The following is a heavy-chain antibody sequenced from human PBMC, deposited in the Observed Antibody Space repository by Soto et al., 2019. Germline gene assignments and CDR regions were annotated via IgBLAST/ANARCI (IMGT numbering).Heavy chain of an antibody. CDR1: GYTFSNYD. Sequence: VQLVQSGAEVKKSGASVKVSCKASGYTFSNYDVNWVRQATGQGLEWMGWMNPNSGNTGYAQKFXGRVTMTRDTXXSXACXELSSLRSEYTAVYYCARVLPWQVAPPYYFYGMDVWGQGTTVTVSS. D-gene: IGHD6-19*01. CDR3: ARVLPWQVAPPYYFYGMDV. V-gene: IGHV1-8*01. CDR2: MNPNSGNT. J-gene: IGHJ6*02.